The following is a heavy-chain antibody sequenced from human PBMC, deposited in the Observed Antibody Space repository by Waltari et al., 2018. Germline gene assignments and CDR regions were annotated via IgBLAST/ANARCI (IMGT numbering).Heavy chain of an antibody. V-gene: IGHV1-2*02. CDR3: ASIGSGSYYYDYYYMDV. CDR2: INPNIGGT. J-gene: IGHJ6*03. CDR1: GYTFTGYY. D-gene: IGHD3-10*01. Sequence: QVQLVQSGAEVKKPGASVKVSCKASGYTFTGYYMHWVRQAPGQGLEWMGWINPNIGGTNYAQKFQVRVTMTRDTSISTAYMELSRLRSDDTAVYYCASIGSGSYYYDYYYMDVWGKGTTVTVSS.